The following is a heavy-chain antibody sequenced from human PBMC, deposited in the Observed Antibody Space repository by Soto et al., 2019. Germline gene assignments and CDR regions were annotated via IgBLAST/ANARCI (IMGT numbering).Heavy chain of an antibody. V-gene: IGHV6-1*01. Sequence: SQTLSLTCAISGDSVSSNSAAWNWIRQSPSRGLEWLGRTYYRSKWYNDYAVSVKSRITINPDTSKNQFSLQLNSVTPEDTAVYYCPRGTSGSWYYYYYAMDVWGQGTTVTVSS. CDR3: PRGTSGSWYYYYYAMDV. CDR2: TYYRSKWYN. D-gene: IGHD6-13*01. CDR1: GDSVSSNSAA. J-gene: IGHJ6*02.